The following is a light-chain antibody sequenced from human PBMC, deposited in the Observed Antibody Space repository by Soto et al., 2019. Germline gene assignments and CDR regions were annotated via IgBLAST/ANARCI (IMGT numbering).Light chain of an antibody. CDR2: EVT. J-gene: IGLJ2*01. V-gene: IGLV2-14*01. Sequence: QSALTQPASVSGSPGQSITISCTRTSSDVGGYNYVSWYQHHPDKAPKLIIYEVTNRPSGVSIRFSGSSSGNTASLTISGLQAEDEADYYCSSYTSSSTLVVFGGGTKLTVL. CDR1: SSDVGGYNY. CDR3: SSYTSSSTLVV.